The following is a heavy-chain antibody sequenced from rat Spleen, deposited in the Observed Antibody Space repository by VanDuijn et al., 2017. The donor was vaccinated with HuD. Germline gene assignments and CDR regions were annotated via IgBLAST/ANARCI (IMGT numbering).Heavy chain of an antibody. J-gene: IGHJ2*01. CDR1: GFTFSDYY. V-gene: IGHV5-29*01. CDR2: ISYDGSST. Sequence: EVQLVESDGGLVQPGRSLKLSCAASGFTFSDYYMAWVRQAPTKGLEWVATISYDGSSTYYRDSVKGRFTISRDNAKSTLYLQMDSLRSEDTATYYCARQPGPFDYWGQGVMVTVSS. D-gene: IGHD4-6*01. CDR3: ARQPGPFDY.